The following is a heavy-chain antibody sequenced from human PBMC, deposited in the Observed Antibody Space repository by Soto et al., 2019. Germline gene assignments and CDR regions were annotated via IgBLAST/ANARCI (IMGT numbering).Heavy chain of an antibody. D-gene: IGHD2-15*01. V-gene: IGHV3-11*01. Sequence: QVQLVESGGGLVKPGGSLRLSCAASGFTFSDYYMSWIRQAPGKGLEWVSYISSSGSTIYYAGSVKGRFTISRDNAKNSLYLRMNSLRAEDTAVYYCARDPDLVAAMAFAFDIWGQGTMVTVSS. CDR2: ISSSGSTI. CDR3: ARDPDLVAAMAFAFDI. CDR1: GFTFSDYY. J-gene: IGHJ3*02.